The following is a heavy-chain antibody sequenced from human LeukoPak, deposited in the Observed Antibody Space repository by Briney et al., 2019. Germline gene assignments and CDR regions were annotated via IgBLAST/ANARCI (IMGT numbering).Heavy chain of an antibody. V-gene: IGHV4-34*01. Sequence: SETLSLTCAVYGGSFSGYYWSWIRQPPGKGLEWIGEINHSGSTNYNPSLKSRVTISVDTSKNQFSLKLSSVTAADTAVYYCASSDFVVVPAASRGAYYFDYWGQGTLVTVSS. CDR1: GGSFSGYY. CDR3: ASSDFVVVPAASRGAYYFDY. D-gene: IGHD2-2*01. CDR2: INHSGST. J-gene: IGHJ4*02.